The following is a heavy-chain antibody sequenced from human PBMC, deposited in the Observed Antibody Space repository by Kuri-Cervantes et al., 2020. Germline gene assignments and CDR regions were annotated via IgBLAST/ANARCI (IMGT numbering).Heavy chain of an antibody. Sequence: GESLKISCAASGSTFTTFSMNWVRQAPGKGLEWISYISSSDTTMYYADSVKGRFTISRDNAKNSVYLQMNSLRDEDTAVYYCAREMEEPPKYYFDYWGQGTLVTVSS. CDR1: GSTFTTFS. CDR3: AREMEEPPKYYFDY. CDR2: ISSSDTTM. D-gene: IGHD1-26*01. J-gene: IGHJ4*02. V-gene: IGHV3-48*02.